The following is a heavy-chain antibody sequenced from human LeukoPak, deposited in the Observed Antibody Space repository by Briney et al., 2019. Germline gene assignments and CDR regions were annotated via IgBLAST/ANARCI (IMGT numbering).Heavy chain of an antibody. CDR1: GFAFSSFG. CDR3: ARDRWVANKFEGDFDY. Sequence: GGSLRLSCAASGFAFSSFGMHWVRQAPGKGLEWVAVIWYDGTNKYYADSVKGRFTISRDNSKNSVYLQMNSLRGEDTAIYYCARDRWVANKFEGDFDYWGQGTLVTVSS. J-gene: IGHJ4*02. V-gene: IGHV3-33*01. D-gene: IGHD5-12*01. CDR2: IWYDGTNK.